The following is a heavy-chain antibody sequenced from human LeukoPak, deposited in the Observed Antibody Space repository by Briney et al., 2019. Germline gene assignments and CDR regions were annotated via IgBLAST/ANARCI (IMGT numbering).Heavy chain of an antibody. D-gene: IGHD4-23*01. J-gene: IGHJ5*02. CDR1: GFTFSSYA. CDR2: ISSTASSI. V-gene: IGHV3-48*04. Sequence: GGSLRLSCAASGFTFSSYAMSWVRQAPGKGLEWVSYISSTASSIYYADSVKGRFTISRDNAKNSLYLQMNSLRAEDTAVYYCARDVTYHGGDWFDPWGQGTLVTVSS. CDR3: ARDVTYHGGDWFDP.